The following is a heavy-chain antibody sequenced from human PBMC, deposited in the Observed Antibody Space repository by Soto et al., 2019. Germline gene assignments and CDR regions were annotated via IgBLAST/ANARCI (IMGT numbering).Heavy chain of an antibody. CDR3: AKDLWFGEPRAYYYYYGMDV. J-gene: IGHJ6*02. CDR1: GFTFSSYA. D-gene: IGHD3-10*01. V-gene: IGHV3-23*01. CDR2: ISGSGGST. Sequence: PGGSLRLSCAASGFTFSSYAMSWVRQAPGKGLEWVSAISGSGGSTYYADSVKGRFTISRDNSKNTLYLQMNSLRAEDTAVYYCAKDLWFGEPRAYYYYYGMDVWGQGTTVTVSS.